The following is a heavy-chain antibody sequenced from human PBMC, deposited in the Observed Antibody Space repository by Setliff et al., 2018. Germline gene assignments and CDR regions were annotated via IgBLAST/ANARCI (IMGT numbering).Heavy chain of an antibody. D-gene: IGHD7-27*01. Sequence: PSETLSLTCTVSGASISSYYWSWIRQPPGKGLEWIGYINYSGGTNYNPSLKSRVTISEDMSKNQFSLKLSNVTAADTAVYYCASGLGFDYWGPGSLVTVSS. CDR2: INYSGGT. CDR3: ASGLGFDY. J-gene: IGHJ4*01. CDR1: GASISSYY. V-gene: IGHV4-59*08.